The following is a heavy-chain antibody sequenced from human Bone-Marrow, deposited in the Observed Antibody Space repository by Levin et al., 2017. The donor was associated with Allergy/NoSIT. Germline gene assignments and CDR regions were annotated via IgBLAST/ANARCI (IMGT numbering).Heavy chain of an antibody. CDR2: IDWDDDK. J-gene: IGHJ4*02. D-gene: IGHD1-26*01. V-gene: IGHV2-70*04. Sequence: SGPTLVKPTQTLKLTCTLSGFAPRRVSWIRQPPGKALEWLARIDWDDDKFYKRSLQTRLTISRDSSKNQVVLTMTNMDPVETATYYCAGSYSGSYYFDYWGRGILVTVSS. CDR3: AGSYSGSYYFDY. CDR1: GFAPRR.